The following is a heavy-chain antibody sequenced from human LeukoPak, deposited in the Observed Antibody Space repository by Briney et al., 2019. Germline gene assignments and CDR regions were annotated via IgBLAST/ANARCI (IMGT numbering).Heavy chain of an antibody. V-gene: IGHV3-7*01. Sequence: PGGSLRLSCAASGLPHSSYWIRWLRQAPGKGLEWVANIKQDGSEKHYVDPVKGRFTISSDNAKNPLYLQMNRLRAEDTAVYYCARDVYYYDSSGYYSDAFDIWGQGTMVTVSS. CDR1: GLPHSSYW. CDR2: IKQDGSEK. CDR3: ARDVYYYDSSGYYSDAFDI. D-gene: IGHD3-22*01. J-gene: IGHJ3*02.